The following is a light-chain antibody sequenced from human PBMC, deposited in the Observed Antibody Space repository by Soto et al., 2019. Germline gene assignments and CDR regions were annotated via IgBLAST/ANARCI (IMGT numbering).Light chain of an antibody. CDR3: QQYNNWPPVT. J-gene: IGKJ5*01. CDR1: QSVSNN. CDR2: GAS. Sequence: DIVMTQSPATLSVSPGERATLSCRASQSVSNNLAWFQQKPGQAPRLLIYGASTRATGIPARFSGSGSGTEFTLNISSLQSEDFAVYYCQQYNNWPPVTFGQGTRLDIK. V-gene: IGKV3-15*01.